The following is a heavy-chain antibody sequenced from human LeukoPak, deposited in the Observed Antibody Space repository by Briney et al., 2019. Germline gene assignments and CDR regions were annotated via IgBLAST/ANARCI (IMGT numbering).Heavy chain of an antibody. J-gene: IGHJ5*02. V-gene: IGHV3-21*01. CDR1: GFTFSSYS. CDR2: ISSSSSYI. D-gene: IGHD1-14*01. Sequence: PGGSLRLSCAASGFTFSSYSMNWVRQAPGKGLEWVSSISSSSSYIYYADSVKGRFTISRDNAKNSLYLQMNSLRAEDTAVYYCARGLHRGQLNWFDPWGQGTLVTVS. CDR3: ARGLHRGQLNWFDP.